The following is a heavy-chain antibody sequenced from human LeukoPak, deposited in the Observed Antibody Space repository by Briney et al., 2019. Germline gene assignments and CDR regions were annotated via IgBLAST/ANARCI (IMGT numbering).Heavy chain of an antibody. CDR2: IYYSGGT. V-gene: IGHV4-31*03. D-gene: IGHD2-2*01. CDR3: ARAGIVVVPAAIGFDP. J-gene: IGHJ5*02. CDR1: GGSISSGGYY. Sequence: SQTLSLTCTVSGGSISSGGYYWSWIRQHPGKGLEWIGYIYYSGGTYYNPSLKSRVTISVDTSKNQFSLKLSSVTAADTAVYYCARAGIVVVPAAIGFDPWGQGTLVTVSS.